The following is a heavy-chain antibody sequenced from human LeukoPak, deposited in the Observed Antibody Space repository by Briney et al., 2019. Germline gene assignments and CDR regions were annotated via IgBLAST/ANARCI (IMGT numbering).Heavy chain of an antibody. V-gene: IGHV3-9*01. D-gene: IGHD2-8*01. J-gene: IGHJ6*02. CDR3: AKDIAYRGYYTNGVCYNDYYYYYYGMDV. CDR1: GFTFDDYS. Sequence: AGGSLRLSCAASGFTFDDYSMDWVRQARGEGLEWDSGIIWNIANIAQAHSVKGRFTISRDNAKNSLYLQMNSLRGEDTALYYCAKDIAYRGYYTNGVCYNDYYYYYYGMDVWGQGTTVTVSS. CDR2: IIWNIANI.